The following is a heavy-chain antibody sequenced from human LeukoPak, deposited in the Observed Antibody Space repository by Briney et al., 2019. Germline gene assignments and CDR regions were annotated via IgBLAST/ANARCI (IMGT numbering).Heavy chain of an antibody. CDR1: GYRFTSYG. Sequence: GASVKVSCKPSGYRFTSYGISWVRQAPGQGLEWMGWISAYNGNTNYAQKLQGRVTMTTDTSTSTAYMELRSLRSDDTAVYYCARGGDGDILAGLVFDYWGQGTLVTVSS. J-gene: IGHJ4*02. CDR3: ARGGDGDILAGLVFDY. D-gene: IGHD3-9*01. CDR2: ISAYNGNT. V-gene: IGHV1-18*01.